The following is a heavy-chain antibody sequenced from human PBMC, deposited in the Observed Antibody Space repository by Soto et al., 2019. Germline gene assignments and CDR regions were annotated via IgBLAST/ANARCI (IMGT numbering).Heavy chain of an antibody. CDR1: GFTFSSYG. D-gene: IGHD3-22*01. CDR2: ISYGGSNK. Sequence: PGGSLRLSCAASGFTFSSYGMHWVRQAPGKGLEWVAVISYGGSNKYYADSVKGRFTISRDNSKNTLYLQMNSLRAEDTAVYYCAKTDSSGYYYYYYGMDVWGQGTTVTVSS. CDR3: AKTDSSGYYYYYYGMDV. J-gene: IGHJ6*02. V-gene: IGHV3-30*18.